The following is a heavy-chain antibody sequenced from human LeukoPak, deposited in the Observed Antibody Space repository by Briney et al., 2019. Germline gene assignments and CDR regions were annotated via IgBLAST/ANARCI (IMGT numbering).Heavy chain of an antibody. J-gene: IGHJ5*02. D-gene: IGHD1-1*01. Sequence: GGSLRLSCAASGFTFSSYWMHWVRQAPGKGLEWVSRLDENGGTIDYADSVKGRFTISRDNAKDTLYLQMNSLRDEDTAVYYCIRDLCGRHDQWGRGTRV. CDR3: IRDLCGRHDQ. CDR1: GFTFSSYW. V-gene: IGHV3-74*01. CDR2: LDENGGTI.